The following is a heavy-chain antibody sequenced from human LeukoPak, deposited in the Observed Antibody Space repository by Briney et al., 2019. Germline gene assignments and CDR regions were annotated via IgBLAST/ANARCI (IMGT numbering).Heavy chain of an antibody. J-gene: IGHJ5*02. D-gene: IGHD2-2*02. CDR2: INHSGST. V-gene: IGHV4-34*01. CDR3: ARDRVVPAAISWFDP. CDR1: GGSFSGYY. Sequence: KPSETLSLTCAVYGGSFSGYYWSWIRQPPGKGLEWIGEINHSGSTNYNPSLKGRVTISVDTSKNQFSLKLSSVTAADTAVYYCARDRVVPAAISWFDPWGQGTLVTVSS.